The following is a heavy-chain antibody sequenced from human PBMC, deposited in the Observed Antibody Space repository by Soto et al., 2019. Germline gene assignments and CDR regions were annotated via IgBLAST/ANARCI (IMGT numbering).Heavy chain of an antibody. J-gene: IGHJ5*02. Sequence: ASVEVSCKASGYTFTSYCISWVRQAPGQGLEWMGWISAYNGNTNYAQKLQGRVTMTTDTSTSTAYMELRSLRSDDTAVYYCAREMGYSYGHGWFDPWGQGTLVTVSS. D-gene: IGHD5-18*01. CDR1: GYTFTSYC. CDR3: AREMGYSYGHGWFDP. V-gene: IGHV1-18*01. CDR2: ISAYNGNT.